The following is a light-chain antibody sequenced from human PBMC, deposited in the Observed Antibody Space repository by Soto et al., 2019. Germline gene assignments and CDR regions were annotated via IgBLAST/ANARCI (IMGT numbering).Light chain of an antibody. Sequence: DIQLTQSPSFLSASVGDRVTMTCRASQGISTYLAWYQQKPGKAPKLLIYAASTLQSGVPSRFRGSRSGTEFTLTVSSLQPEDFATYYCLQDHDDSWTFGQGTKVDIK. CDR1: QGISTY. CDR2: AAS. J-gene: IGKJ1*01. CDR3: LQDHDDSWT. V-gene: IGKV1-9*01.